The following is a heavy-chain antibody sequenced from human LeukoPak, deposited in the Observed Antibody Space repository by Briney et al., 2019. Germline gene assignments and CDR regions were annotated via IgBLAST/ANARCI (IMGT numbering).Heavy chain of an antibody. CDR3: ARTEYSSWSIDH. J-gene: IGHJ4*02. V-gene: IGHV3-48*02. CDR1: GFTFSTYS. CDR2: ISSSSSTI. Sequence: PGGSLRLSCAASGFTFSTYSMNWVRQAPGKGLEWVSYISSSSSTIYYADSVKGRFTISRDNAKTSLYLQMNSLRDEDTAVYSCARTEYSSWSIDHWGQGTLVTVSS. D-gene: IGHD6-6*01.